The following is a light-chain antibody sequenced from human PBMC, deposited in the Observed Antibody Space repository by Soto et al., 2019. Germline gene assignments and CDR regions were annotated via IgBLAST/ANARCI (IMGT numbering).Light chain of an antibody. Sequence: QSVLTQPASVSGSPGQSITISCTGTSSDVGGYNYVSWYQQHPGKAPKLMIYEVSNRPSGVSNRFSGSKSATSASLAITGLQSEDEADYFCQSYDTSLNGVVFGGGTKLTVL. CDR3: QSYDTSLNGVV. V-gene: IGLV2-14*01. J-gene: IGLJ2*01. CDR2: EVS. CDR1: SSDVGGYNY.